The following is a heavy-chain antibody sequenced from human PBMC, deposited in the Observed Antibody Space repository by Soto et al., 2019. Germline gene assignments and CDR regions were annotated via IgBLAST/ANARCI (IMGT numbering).Heavy chain of an antibody. J-gene: IGHJ5*02. Sequence: GASVKVSCKASGCTFTSYDINWVRQATGQGLEWMGWMNPNSGNTGYAQKFQGRVTMTRNTSISTAYMELSSLRSEDTAVYYCARGSPPAIITIFGVAIRGNWFDPWGQGTLVTVSS. CDR1: GCTFTSYD. V-gene: IGHV1-8*01. D-gene: IGHD3-3*01. CDR2: MNPNSGNT. CDR3: ARGSPPAIITIFGVAIRGNWFDP.